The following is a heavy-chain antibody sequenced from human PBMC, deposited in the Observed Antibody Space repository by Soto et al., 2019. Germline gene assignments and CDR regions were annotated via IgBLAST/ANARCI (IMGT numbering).Heavy chain of an antibody. D-gene: IGHD4-17*01. V-gene: IGHV3-23*01. CDR2: ISGSGATT. J-gene: IGHJ4*02. CDR3: ARDLMAVTTSGD. Sequence: EEQLLESGGGLVQPGGSLRLSCVASGFTLSTYAMSWVRQAPGKGLEWVSGISGSGATTYYADSVKRRFTISRDNSRKRLYLTMKHVRAVDMAVYYGARDLMAVTTSGDWGQGTLVTVS. CDR1: GFTLSTYA.